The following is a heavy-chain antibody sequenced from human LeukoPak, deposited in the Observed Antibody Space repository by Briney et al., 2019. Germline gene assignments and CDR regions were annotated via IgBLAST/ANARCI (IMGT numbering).Heavy chain of an antibody. CDR1: GFTFSSYA. CDR2: VSGSGGST. Sequence: GGSLRLSCAASGFTFSSYAMGWVRQAPGKGLEWVSTVSGSGGSTYYADSVKGRFTISRNNSKNTVYLQMNSLRAEDTAVYYCAKGGLGASLDYWGQGTLVTVSS. V-gene: IGHV3-23*01. D-gene: IGHD3-16*01. J-gene: IGHJ4*02. CDR3: AKGGLGASLDY.